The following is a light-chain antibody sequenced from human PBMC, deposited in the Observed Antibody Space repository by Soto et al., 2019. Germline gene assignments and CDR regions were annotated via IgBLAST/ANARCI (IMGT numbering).Light chain of an antibody. CDR3: QHYQSGHPIT. CDR2: GAS. J-gene: IGKJ5*01. Sequence: EILLPPSPDTLSLSPGARATPSGRAAQSVGTRLAWYQHKTGQAPRLLISGASSRATGIPDRFTGSVSETSFTLTISRLEPEDFALYYCQHYQSGHPITFGQGTRLEIK. CDR1: QSVGTR. V-gene: IGKV3-20*01.